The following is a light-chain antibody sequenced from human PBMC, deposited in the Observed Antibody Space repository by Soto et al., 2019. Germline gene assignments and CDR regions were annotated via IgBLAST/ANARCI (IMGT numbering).Light chain of an antibody. CDR1: QSVTSNY. Sequence: EVVLTQSPGTVSLSPGERATLSCRASQSVTSNYLAWYQQKPGQAPRLLIYAASSRATGIPDWFSGSGSGTDVTLSSSRLEPEDFAVYYCQQDGGSFTWTFGQGTKVEIK. CDR2: AAS. V-gene: IGKV3-20*01. CDR3: QQDGGSFTWT. J-gene: IGKJ1*01.